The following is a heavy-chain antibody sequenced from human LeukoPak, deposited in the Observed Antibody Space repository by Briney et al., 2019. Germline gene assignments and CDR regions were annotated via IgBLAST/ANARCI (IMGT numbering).Heavy chain of an antibody. CDR1: GFTFSSYW. CDR2: INSDGSST. V-gene: IGHV3-74*01. Sequence: GGSLRLSCAASGFTFSSYWMHWVRHAAGKGLVWVARINSDGSSTSYADSVKGRVTIARDNDKNTLYLQMNSLRAEDTAVYYCARDSPYYYGSGYGMDVWGKGTTVTVSS. D-gene: IGHD3-10*01. J-gene: IGHJ6*04. CDR3: ARDSPYYYGSGYGMDV.